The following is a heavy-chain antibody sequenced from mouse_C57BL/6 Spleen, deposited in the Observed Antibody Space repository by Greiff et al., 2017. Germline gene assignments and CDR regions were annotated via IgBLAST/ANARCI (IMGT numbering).Heavy chain of an antibody. V-gene: IGHV3-6*01. CDR2: ISYDGSN. Sequence: EVKLQESGPGLVKPSQSLSLTCSVTGYSITSGYYWNWIRQFPGNKLEWMGYISYDGSNNYNPSLKNRISITRDTSKNQFFLKLNSVTTEDTATYYCARALHYYGSSPYWYFDVWGTGTTVTVSS. J-gene: IGHJ1*03. CDR3: ARALHYYGSSPYWYFDV. CDR1: GYSITSGYY. D-gene: IGHD1-1*01.